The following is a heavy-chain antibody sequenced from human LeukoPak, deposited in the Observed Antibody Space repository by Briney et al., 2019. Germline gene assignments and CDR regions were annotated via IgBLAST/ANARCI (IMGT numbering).Heavy chain of an antibody. CDR2: IIPIFGTA. Sequence: SVKVSRKASGGTFSSYAISWVRQAPGQGLEWMGGIIPIFGTANYAQKFQGRVTITTDESTSTAYMELSSLRSEDTAVYYCARAPLVDTAMVEDDPGEPISYYYYMDVWGKGTTVTVSS. D-gene: IGHD5-18*01. V-gene: IGHV1-69*05. CDR1: GGTFSSYA. CDR3: ARAPLVDTAMVEDDPGEPISYYYYMDV. J-gene: IGHJ6*03.